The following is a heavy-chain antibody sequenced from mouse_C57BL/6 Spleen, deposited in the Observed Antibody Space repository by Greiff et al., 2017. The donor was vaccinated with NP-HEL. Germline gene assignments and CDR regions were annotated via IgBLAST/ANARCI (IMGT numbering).Heavy chain of an antibody. V-gene: IGHV1-64*01. CDR3: ATIPIYYDYDGFAY. CDR2: IHPNSGST. Sequence: QVQLQQPGAELVKPGASVKLSCKASGYTFTSYWMHWVKQRPGQGLEWIGMIHPNSGSTNYNEKFKSKATLTVDKSSSTAYMQLSSLTSEDSAVYYCATIPIYYDYDGFAYWGQGTLVTVSA. CDR1: GYTFTSYW. J-gene: IGHJ3*01. D-gene: IGHD2-4*01.